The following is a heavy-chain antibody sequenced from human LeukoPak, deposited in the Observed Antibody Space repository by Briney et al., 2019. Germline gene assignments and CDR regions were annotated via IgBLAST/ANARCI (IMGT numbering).Heavy chain of an antibody. CDR2: IYYSGST. V-gene: IGHV4-39*01. D-gene: IGHD6-13*01. Sequence: SETLSLTCTVSGGSISSSSFYWGWMRQPPGKGLEWIGTIYYSGSTYYNPSLKSRVTISVDTSKNQFSLKLSSVTAADTAVYYCARHDRAAVGDWEFDPWGQGTLVTVSS. J-gene: IGHJ5*02. CDR3: ARHDRAAVGDWEFDP. CDR1: GGSISSSSFY.